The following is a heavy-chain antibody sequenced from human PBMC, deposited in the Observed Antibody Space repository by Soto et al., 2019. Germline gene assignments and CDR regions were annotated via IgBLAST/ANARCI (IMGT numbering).Heavy chain of an antibody. CDR2: IRSKANSYAT. V-gene: IGHV3-73*01. Sequence: GGSLRLSCAASGFTFSGSAMHWVRQASGKGLEWVGRIRSKANSYATAYAASVKGRFTISRDDSKNTAYLQMNSLKTEDTAVYYCTRQSVDYDILTGYSYWGQGTLVTVSS. CDR1: GFTFSGSA. CDR3: TRQSVDYDILTGYSY. J-gene: IGHJ4*02. D-gene: IGHD3-9*01.